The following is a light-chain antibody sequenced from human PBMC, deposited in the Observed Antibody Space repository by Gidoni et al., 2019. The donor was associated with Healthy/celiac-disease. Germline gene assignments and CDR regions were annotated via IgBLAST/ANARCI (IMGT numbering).Light chain of an antibody. J-gene: IGLJ3*02. V-gene: IGLV2-23*02. CDR1: SSDVGSYNL. CDR3: CSYAGSSTFWV. CDR2: EVS. Sequence: SALTQPAPVSGSPGQSITISCTGTSSDVGSYNLVSWYQQHPGKAPKLMIYEVSKRPSRVSNRFSGSKSGNTASLTISGLQAEDEADYYCCSYAGSSTFWVFGGGTKLTVL.